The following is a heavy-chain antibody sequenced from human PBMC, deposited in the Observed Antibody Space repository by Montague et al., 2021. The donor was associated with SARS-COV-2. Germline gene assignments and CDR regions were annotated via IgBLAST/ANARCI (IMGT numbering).Heavy chain of an antibody. CDR2: VSRGGRTI. Sequence: SLRLSCAASGFTFGSYSMHWVRQAPGKGLEWVSYVSRGGRTIHYADSVKGRITISKDNAKNTLYLQMNSLRAEDTAVYYCAVYGAAAPFQDWGQGTLVTVSS. D-gene: IGHD4-17*01. CDR3: AVYGAAAPFQD. CDR1: GFTFGSYS. J-gene: IGHJ1*01. V-gene: IGHV3-48*04.